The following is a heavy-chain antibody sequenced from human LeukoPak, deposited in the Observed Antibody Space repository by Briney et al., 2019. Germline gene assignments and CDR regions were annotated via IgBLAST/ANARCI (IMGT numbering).Heavy chain of an antibody. V-gene: IGHV3-48*04. Sequence: GGSLRPSCAASGFTFSTYNMSWVRQAPGKGLEWISDINSRTGAIYYADSVKGRFTISRDNAENSLYLQMNSLRAEDTAVYYCVKGVGHFDFWSGYSRWGQGTLVTVSS. J-gene: IGHJ4*02. D-gene: IGHD3-3*01. CDR3: VKGVGHFDFWSGYSR. CDR1: GFTFSTYN. CDR2: INSRTGAI.